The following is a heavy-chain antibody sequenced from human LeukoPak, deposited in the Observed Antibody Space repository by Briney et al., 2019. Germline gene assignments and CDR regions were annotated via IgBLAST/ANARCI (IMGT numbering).Heavy chain of an antibody. D-gene: IGHD6-6*01. J-gene: IGHJ6*03. CDR1: GYTFTGYY. CDR3: ASAYSSSSYYYMDV. V-gene: IGHV1-2*02. CDR2: INPNSGGT. Sequence: ASVKVSCKASGYTFTGYYMHWVRQAPGQGLQWMGWINPNSGGTNYAQKFQGRVTMTRDTSISTAYMELSRLRSDDTAVYCCASAYSSSSYYYMDVWGKGTTVTVSS.